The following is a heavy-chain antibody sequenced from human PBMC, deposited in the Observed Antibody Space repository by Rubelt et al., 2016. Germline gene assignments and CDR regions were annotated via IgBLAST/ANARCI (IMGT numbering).Heavy chain of an antibody. CDR2: IYYSGGT. D-gene: IGHD2-2*01. Sequence: QVQLQQWGAGLLKPSETLSLTCTVSGGSISSGGYYWSWIRQHPGKGLEWIGYIYYSGGTSLKPVVSSGVTISVDTSKNPSFLKLSSVTAADTAVYYCASNQLKRGGFDFWGQGTMVTVSS. J-gene: IGHJ3*01. V-gene: IGHV4-31*03. CDR1: GGSISSGGYY. CDR3: ASNQLKRGGFDF.